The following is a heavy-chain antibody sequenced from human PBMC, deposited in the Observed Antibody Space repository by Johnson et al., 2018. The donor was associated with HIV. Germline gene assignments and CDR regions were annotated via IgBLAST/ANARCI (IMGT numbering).Heavy chain of an antibody. CDR1: GFTVSSNY. J-gene: IGHJ3*02. D-gene: IGHD1-7*01. CDR3: ARRGNYLADAFDI. V-gene: IGHV3-66*01. CDR2: IFSGDST. Sequence: VQLVESGGGLVQPGGSLRLSCAASGFTVSSNYMNWVRQAPGTGLQWVSIIFSGDSTYYADSVKGRFSITRYNSINTLYVQMNSLRAEDTAVYYCARRGNYLADAFDIWGQVTMVTVSS.